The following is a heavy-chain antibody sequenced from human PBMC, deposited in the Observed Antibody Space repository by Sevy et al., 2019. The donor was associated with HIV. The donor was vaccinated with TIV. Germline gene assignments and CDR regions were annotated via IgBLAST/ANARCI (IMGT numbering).Heavy chain of an antibody. CDR2: FEPEDAET. J-gene: IGHJ4*02. CDR3: ATTKDYYDSSGSPFDY. D-gene: IGHD3-22*01. V-gene: IGHV1-24*01. CDR1: GYTLSQLS. Sequence: ASVKVSCKVSGYTLSQLSLHWVRQAPGKGLEWMGSFEPEDAETIYAQKFQGRVTMTEDRSTDTAYMELSSLRSKDTAVYFCATTKDYYDSSGSPFDYWGQGTLVTVSS.